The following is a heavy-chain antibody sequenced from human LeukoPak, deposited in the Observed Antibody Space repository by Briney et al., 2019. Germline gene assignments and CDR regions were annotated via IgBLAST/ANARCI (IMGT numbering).Heavy chain of an antibody. V-gene: IGHV3-30*02. CDR3: AKGIAVAGTELAD. CDR1: GFTFSSYA. D-gene: IGHD6-19*01. Sequence: GGXLRLSCAASGFTFSSYAMHWVRQAPGKELEWVSFIRYDGSIKYYADSVEGRFTISRDNSKNTLYLQMNSLRAEDTAVYYCAKGIAVAGTELADWGQGTLVTVSS. CDR2: IRYDGSIK. J-gene: IGHJ4*02.